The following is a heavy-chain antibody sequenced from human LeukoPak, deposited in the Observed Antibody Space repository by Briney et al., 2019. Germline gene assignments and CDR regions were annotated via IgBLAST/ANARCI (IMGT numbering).Heavy chain of an antibody. Sequence: SQTLSLTCAVSGGSISSGGYSWSWIRQPPGEGLEWIGYIYHSGSTYYNPSLRSRVTISVDRSKNQFSLKLSSVTAADTAVYYCARESYYYDSSGYYYAYFDYWGQGTLVTVSS. CDR2: IYHSGST. J-gene: IGHJ4*02. CDR3: ARESYYYDSSGYYYAYFDY. D-gene: IGHD3-22*01. CDR1: GGSISSGGYS. V-gene: IGHV4-30-2*01.